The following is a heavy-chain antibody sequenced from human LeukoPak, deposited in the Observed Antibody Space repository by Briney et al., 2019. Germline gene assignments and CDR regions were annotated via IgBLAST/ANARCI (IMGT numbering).Heavy chain of an antibody. Sequence: ASVKVSCKASGGTFSSYAISWVRQAPGQGLEWMGGIIPIFGTANYAQKFQGRVTITTVESTSTAYIELSSLRSEDTAVYYCARGHDYGDYGPFEYWGQGTLVTVSS. CDR1: GGTFSSYA. D-gene: IGHD4-17*01. J-gene: IGHJ4*02. CDR2: IIPIFGTA. CDR3: ARGHDYGDYGPFEY. V-gene: IGHV1-69*05.